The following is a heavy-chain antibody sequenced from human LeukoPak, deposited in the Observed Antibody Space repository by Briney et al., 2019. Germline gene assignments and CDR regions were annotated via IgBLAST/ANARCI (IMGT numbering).Heavy chain of an antibody. D-gene: IGHD2-2*01. V-gene: IGHV3-30*18. CDR1: GFTFSSYG. CDR2: ISYDRSNK. Sequence: GRSLRLSCAASGFTFSSYGMHWVRQAPGKGLEWVAVISYDRSNKYYADSVKGRFTISRDNSKNTLYLQMNSLRAEDTAVYYCAKDHRYCSSTSCYPYYYYYYGMDVWGQGTTVTVSS. CDR3: AKDHRYCSSTSCYPYYYYYYGMDV. J-gene: IGHJ6*02.